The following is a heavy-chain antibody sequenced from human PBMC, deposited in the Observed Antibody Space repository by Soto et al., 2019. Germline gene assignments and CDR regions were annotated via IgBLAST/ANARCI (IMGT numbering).Heavy chain of an antibody. CDR1: GYTFTSYD. CDR2: MNPNSGNT. D-gene: IGHD3-22*01. CDR3: ARGHYVSSGCDY. Sequence: QVQLVQSGAEVKKPGASVKVSCKASGYTFTSYDINWVRQATGQGLEWMGWMNPNSGNTGYAQKFQGRVTMTRNTAMSTAYMELTSLRSEDAAVYYCARGHYVSSGCDYWGQGTLVTVSS. J-gene: IGHJ4*02. V-gene: IGHV1-8*01.